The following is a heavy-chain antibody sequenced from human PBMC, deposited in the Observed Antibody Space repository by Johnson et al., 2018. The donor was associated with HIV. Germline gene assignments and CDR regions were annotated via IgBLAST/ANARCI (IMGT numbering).Heavy chain of an antibody. D-gene: IGHD4-23*01. CDR2: ISWDGGST. CDR1: GFTFDDYA. V-gene: IGHV3-43D*03. J-gene: IGHJ3*02. CDR3: ASQRWKQGDAFDI. Sequence: VQLVESGGVVVQPGGSLRLSCAASGFTFDDYAMHWVRQAPGKGLEWVSLISWDGGSTYYADSVKGRFTISSDNSKNSLYLQMNSLRAEDTALYYCASQRWKQGDAFDIWGQGTMVTVSS.